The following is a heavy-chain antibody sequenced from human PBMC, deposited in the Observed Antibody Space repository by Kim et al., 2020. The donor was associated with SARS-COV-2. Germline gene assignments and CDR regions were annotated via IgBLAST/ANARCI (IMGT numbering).Heavy chain of an antibody. CDR1: GFTFSSYG. CDR2: ISYDGSNK. J-gene: IGHJ4*02. V-gene: IGHV3-30*18. Sequence: GGSLRLSCAASGFTFSSYGMHWVRQAPGKGLEWVAVISYDGSNKYYADSVKGRFTISRDNSKNTLYLQMNSLRAEDTAVYYCAKVSGVAPYGVDYWGQGTLVTVSS. D-gene: IGHD3-3*01. CDR3: AKVSGVAPYGVDY.